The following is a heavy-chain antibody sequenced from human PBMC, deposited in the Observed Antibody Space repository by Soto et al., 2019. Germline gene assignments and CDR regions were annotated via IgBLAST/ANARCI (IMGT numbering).Heavy chain of an antibody. CDR3: AKGPAIVLVPAAMTYYYGMDV. J-gene: IGHJ6*02. CDR1: GFTFSSYG. Sequence: QVQLVESGGGVVQPGRSLRLSCAASGFTFSSYGMHWVRQAPGEGLEWVALISYDGSNKYYADSVKLRFTISRNYSKNTLYLQTNSLRGEDTAVYYWAKGPAIVLVPAAMTYYYGMDVWGQGTKVTVSS. V-gene: IGHV3-30*18. CDR2: ISYDGSNK. D-gene: IGHD2-2*01.